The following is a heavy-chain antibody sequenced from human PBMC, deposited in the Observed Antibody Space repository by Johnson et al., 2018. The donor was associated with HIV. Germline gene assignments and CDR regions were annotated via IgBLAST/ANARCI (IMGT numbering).Heavy chain of an antibody. Sequence: VQLVESGGGLVQPGGSLRLSCAASGFTVSSNYMNWVRQAPGKGLEWVSVLYSGGSTYYADSVKGRFTISRDNSNNTRYLQMNSLRVEDTAVYYCARDAGPEGFRPWGAFDLWGQGTMVTVSS. D-gene: IGHD7-27*01. CDR1: GFTVSSNY. V-gene: IGHV3-66*01. CDR3: ARDAGPEGFRPWGAFDL. CDR2: LYSGGST. J-gene: IGHJ3*01.